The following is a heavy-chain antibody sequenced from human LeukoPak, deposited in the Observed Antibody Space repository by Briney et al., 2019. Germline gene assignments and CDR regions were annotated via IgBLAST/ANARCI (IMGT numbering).Heavy chain of an antibody. Sequence: SETLSLTCTVSGGSISSGDYYWSWIRQPPGKGPEWIGYIYYSGSTYYNPSLKSRVTISVDTSKNQFSLKLSSVTAADTAVYYCAREGCSSTSCLDYWGQGTLVTVSS. CDR3: AREGCSSTSCLDY. CDR1: GGSISSGDYY. D-gene: IGHD2-2*01. V-gene: IGHV4-30-4*08. J-gene: IGHJ4*02. CDR2: IYYSGST.